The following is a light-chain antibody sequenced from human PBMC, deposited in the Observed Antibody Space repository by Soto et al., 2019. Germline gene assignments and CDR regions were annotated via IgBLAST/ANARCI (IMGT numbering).Light chain of an antibody. J-gene: IGKJ4*01. CDR1: QDISNY. CDR3: QQYDNLPPRLT. Sequence: DIQITKSPSSLSASVGDRVTITCQASQDISNYLNWYQQKPGKAPKLLIYDASNLETGVPSRFSGSGSGTDFTFTISSLQPEDIATYYCQQYDNLPPRLTFGGGTKV. V-gene: IGKV1-33*01. CDR2: DAS.